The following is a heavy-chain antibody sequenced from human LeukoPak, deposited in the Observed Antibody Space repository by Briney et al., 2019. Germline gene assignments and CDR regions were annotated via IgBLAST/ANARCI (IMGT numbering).Heavy chain of an antibody. D-gene: IGHD6-13*01. Sequence: SETLSLTCTVPGGSISSSSYYWGWIRQPPGKGLEGIGIFYYSGSTYYNPSLKSRVTISVDTSKNPFSLKLSSVTAADTAVYYCARQGRGSSSYMEEFDYWGQGTLVTVSS. CDR2: FYYSGST. J-gene: IGHJ4*02. CDR1: GGSISSSSYY. V-gene: IGHV4-39*01. CDR3: ARQGRGSSSYMEEFDY.